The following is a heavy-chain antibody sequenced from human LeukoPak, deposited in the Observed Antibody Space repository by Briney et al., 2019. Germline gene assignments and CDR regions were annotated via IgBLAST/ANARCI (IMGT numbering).Heavy chain of an antibody. CDR2: INWNGGST. J-gene: IGHJ3*02. Sequence: GGSLRLSCAASGFTFDDYGMSWVRQAQGKGLEWVSGINWNGGSTGYADSVKGRFTISRDNAKNSLYLQMNSLRAEDTALYYCARDPIRLAADAAFDIWGQGTMVTVSS. D-gene: IGHD6-13*01. CDR3: ARDPIRLAADAAFDI. V-gene: IGHV3-20*04. CDR1: GFTFDDYG.